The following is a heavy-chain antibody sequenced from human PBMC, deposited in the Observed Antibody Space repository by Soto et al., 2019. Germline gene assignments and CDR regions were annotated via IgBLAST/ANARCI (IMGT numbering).Heavy chain of an antibody. CDR2: ISGSDDST. J-gene: IGHJ4*02. V-gene: IGHV3-23*01. CDR3: AKRSSSSTFDS. CDR1: GFTFSSYA. D-gene: IGHD6-6*01. Sequence: EVQLLESGGGLVQPGESLRLSCAASGFTFSSYAMSWVRQAPGKGLEWVSVISGSDDSTYYADSVKGRFTISRDNSKNTLYLQMISLRAEDTAVYYCAKRSSSSTFDSWGQGTLVTVSS.